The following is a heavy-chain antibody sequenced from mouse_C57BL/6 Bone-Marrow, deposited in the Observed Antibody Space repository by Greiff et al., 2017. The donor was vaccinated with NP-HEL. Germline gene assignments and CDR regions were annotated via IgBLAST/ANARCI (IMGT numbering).Heavy chain of an antibody. J-gene: IGHJ1*03. CDR1: GFNIKDDY. Sequence: EVQLQQSGAELVRPGASVKLSCTASGFNIKDDYMHWVKQRPEQGLEWIGWIDPENGDTEYASKFQGKATITADTSSNTAYLQLSSLTSEDTAVYYCTTGGYFYWYFDVWGTGTTVTVSS. CDR2: IDPENGDT. V-gene: IGHV14-4*01. D-gene: IGHD2-3*01. CDR3: TTGGYFYWYFDV.